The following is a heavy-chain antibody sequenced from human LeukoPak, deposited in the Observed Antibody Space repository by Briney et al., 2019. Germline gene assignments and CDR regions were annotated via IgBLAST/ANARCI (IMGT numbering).Heavy chain of an antibody. J-gene: IGHJ4*02. V-gene: IGHV5-51*01. CDR3: AIPPGYCGNDCSFDH. D-gene: IGHD2-21*02. CDR2: IYPGDYET. Sequence: GESLKISCEGSGYSFSNYWIGWVRQMPGKGVEWMGIIYPGDYETGYSPSFQGLVTISVDKSISTAYLQWSSLKASDTAMYYCAIPPGYCGNDCSFDHWGQGTLVTVSS. CDR1: GYSFSNYW.